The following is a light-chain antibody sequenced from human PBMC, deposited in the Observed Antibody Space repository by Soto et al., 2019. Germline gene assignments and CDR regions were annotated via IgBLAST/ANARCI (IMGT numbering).Light chain of an antibody. CDR3: QQHSDWPLT. J-gene: IGKJ4*01. Sequence: EIVMTQSPATLAVSPGERVTLSCRASQTIRNNYLAWYQQKPGQAPRLLMYGISTRATGVPPRLTGSGSGDVFILTICRLQSEESGVYFCQQHSDWPLTFGGGTKVEMK. CDR2: GIS. V-gene: IGKV3-15*01. CDR1: QTIRNNY.